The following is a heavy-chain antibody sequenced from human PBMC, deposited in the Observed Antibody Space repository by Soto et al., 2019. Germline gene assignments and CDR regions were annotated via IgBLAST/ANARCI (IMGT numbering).Heavy chain of an antibody. D-gene: IGHD1-1*01. J-gene: IGHJ4*02. V-gene: IGHV4-39*01. Sequence: PSETLSLTCTVSGGSIKSSEYYWAWIRQPPGKGLQFVGSIYYSGSSYSNPSLKSRLSMSVDTSKKQFSLTMKSVTAADTGVYYCASHPLNWSGADFWGQGVLVTVSS. CDR1: GGSIKSSEYY. CDR3: ASHPLNWSGADF. CDR2: IYYSGSS.